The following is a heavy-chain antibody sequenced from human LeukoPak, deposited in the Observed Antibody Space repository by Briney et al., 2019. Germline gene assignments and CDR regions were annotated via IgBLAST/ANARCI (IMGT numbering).Heavy chain of an antibody. CDR1: GFTFSSYA. J-gene: IGHJ6*03. V-gene: IGHV3-23*01. Sequence: GGSLRLSCAASGFTFSSYAMNWVRQAPGKGLEWVSGISGSGGKTYYADSVKGRFTISRGNSKNTLYLQMNSLRADDTAVYYCARGGVQSVLRYFDWLGTYYMDVWGKGTTVTISS. D-gene: IGHD3-9*01. CDR2: ISGSGGKT. CDR3: ARGGVQSVLRYFDWLGTYYMDV.